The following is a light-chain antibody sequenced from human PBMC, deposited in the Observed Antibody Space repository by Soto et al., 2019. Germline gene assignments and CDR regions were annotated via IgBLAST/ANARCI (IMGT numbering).Light chain of an antibody. CDR1: QSVGTF. V-gene: IGKV3-11*01. CDR2: DAS. CDR3: QQRRDWLS. Sequence: EIVLTQSPATLSLSPGERATLSCRASQSVGTFLAWYQQKAGQAPRLLIYDASNRATGIPGRFSGSGSGTDFTLTISSLEPEDFAVYYCQQRRDWLSFGGGTKVEI. J-gene: IGKJ4*01.